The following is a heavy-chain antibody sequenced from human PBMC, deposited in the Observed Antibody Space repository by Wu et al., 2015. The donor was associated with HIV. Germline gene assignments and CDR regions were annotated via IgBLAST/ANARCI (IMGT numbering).Heavy chain of an antibody. CDR3: ARDLARETMIRDRPRYGWYV. D-gene: IGHD3-10*02. CDR1: GATFISYT. J-gene: IGHJ6*02. CDR2: FIPMFGTA. V-gene: IGHV1-69*05. Sequence: QVQLMQSGAEVKKPGSSVKVSCKASGATFISYTITWVRQAPGQGLEWMGGFIPMFGTANYAQKFQGRLTITTDESTATGYMELSSLRSEDTAVYFCARDLARETMIRDRPRYGWYVWAEGTDSHR.